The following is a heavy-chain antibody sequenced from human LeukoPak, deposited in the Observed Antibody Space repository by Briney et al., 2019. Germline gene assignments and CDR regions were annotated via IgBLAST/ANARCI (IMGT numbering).Heavy chain of an antibody. J-gene: IGHJ4*02. V-gene: IGHV3-23*01. CDR2: ISGSGGST. D-gene: IGHD5-12*01. Sequence: PGGSLSLSCAASGFTFSSYAMSWVRQAPGKGLEWVSAISGSGGSTYYADSVKGRFTISRDNSKNTLYLQMNSLRAEDTAVYYCAQAISDYDLRLCLDYWGQGTLVTVSS. CDR1: GFTFSSYA. CDR3: AQAISDYDLRLCLDY.